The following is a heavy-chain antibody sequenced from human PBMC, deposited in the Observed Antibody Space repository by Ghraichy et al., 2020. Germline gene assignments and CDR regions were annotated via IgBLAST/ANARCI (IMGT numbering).Heavy chain of an antibody. Sequence: ESLNISCTVPGGSINTYYWSWIRQPPGKGLEWIANIYHSGSTNYNPSLKSRVTVSVDTSKNQFSLKLTSVTAADTAVYYCARESATREYCSGGSCYPAYWFFDLWGRGTLVTVSS. CDR3: ARESATREYCSGGSCYPAYWFFDL. D-gene: IGHD2-15*01. J-gene: IGHJ2*01. V-gene: IGHV4-59*01. CDR1: GGSINTYY. CDR2: IYHSGST.